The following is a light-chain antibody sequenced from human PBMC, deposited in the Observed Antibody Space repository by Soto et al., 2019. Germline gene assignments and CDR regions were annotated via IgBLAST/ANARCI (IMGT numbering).Light chain of an antibody. Sequence: EIVLTQSPGTLSLSPGERATLSCRASQSVSSSYLAWYQQKPGQAPRLLIYGASSRATGIPDRFSGSGSGTAFTLTISRLEPEDFAVYYCQQDGSSLYTFGQGTKLEIK. CDR2: GAS. V-gene: IGKV3-20*01. CDR1: QSVSSSY. CDR3: QQDGSSLYT. J-gene: IGKJ2*01.